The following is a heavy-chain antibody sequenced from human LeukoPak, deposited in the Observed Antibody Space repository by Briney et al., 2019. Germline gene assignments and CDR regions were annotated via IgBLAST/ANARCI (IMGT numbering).Heavy chain of an antibody. CDR1: GFTFSSYG. J-gene: IGHJ4*02. CDR3: AKAYSSGWPNSPLGY. D-gene: IGHD6-19*01. V-gene: IGHV3-30*02. CDR2: IRYDGSNK. Sequence: PGGSLRLSCAASGFTFSSYGMHWVRQAPGKGLEWVAFIRYDGSNKYYADSVKGRFTISRDNSKNTLYLQMNSLRAEDTAVYYCAKAYSSGWPNSPLGYWGQGTLATVSS.